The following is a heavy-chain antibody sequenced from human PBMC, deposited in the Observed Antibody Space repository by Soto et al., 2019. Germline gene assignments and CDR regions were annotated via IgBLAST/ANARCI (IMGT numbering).Heavy chain of an antibody. V-gene: IGHV4-30-4*01. CDR2: IYYSGST. J-gene: IGHJ5*02. Sequence: QVQLQESGPGLVKPSQTLSLTCTVSGGSISSGDYYWSWIRQPPGKCLEWIGYIYYSGSTYYNPPLTSRVNISVETCKNPFSLKLSSVTAADTAVYYCARAGAVLLWFGESSPFYPWGQGTLVTVSS. CDR1: GGSISSGDYY. D-gene: IGHD3-10*01. CDR3: ARAGAVLLWFGESSPFYP.